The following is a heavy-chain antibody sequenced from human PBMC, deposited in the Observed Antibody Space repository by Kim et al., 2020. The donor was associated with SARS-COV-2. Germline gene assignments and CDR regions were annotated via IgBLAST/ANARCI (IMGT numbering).Heavy chain of an antibody. V-gene: IGHV4-39*01. D-gene: IGHD3-3*01. Sequence: SRVTISVDTSKNQFSLKLSSVTAADTAVYYCASGHAGLFDFWSGSRAFDIWGQGTMVTVSS. J-gene: IGHJ3*02. CDR3: ASGHAGLFDFWSGSRAFDI.